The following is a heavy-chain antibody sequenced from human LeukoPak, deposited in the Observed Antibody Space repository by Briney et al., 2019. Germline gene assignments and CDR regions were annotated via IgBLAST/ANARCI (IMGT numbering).Heavy chain of an antibody. CDR2: TGSMGSTI. Sequence: HPGGSLRLSCSASGFSFNIYSMSWVRQSPGKGLEWIAYTGSMGSTIHYADSVKGRFTISRDNAKKSLYLQMDTLRGDDTAVYYCARVGGRGIVYWGQGSLVSVSS. J-gene: IGHJ4*02. V-gene: IGHV3-48*01. CDR3: ARVGGRGIVY. CDR1: GFSFNIYS.